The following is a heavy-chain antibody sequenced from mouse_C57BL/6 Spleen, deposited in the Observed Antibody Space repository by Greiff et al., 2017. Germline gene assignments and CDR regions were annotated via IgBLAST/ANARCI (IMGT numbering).Heavy chain of an antibody. CDR1: GYTFTDYY. Sequence: EVQLQQSGPELVKPGASVKISCKASGYTFTDYYMNWVKQSHGKSLEWIGDINPNNGGTSYNQKFKGKATLTVDKSSSTAYMELRSLTSEDSAVYYCARGGDYYGSSYEGGFFDYWGQGTTLTVSS. J-gene: IGHJ2*01. V-gene: IGHV1-26*01. CDR3: ARGGDYYGSSYEGGFFDY. CDR2: INPNNGGT. D-gene: IGHD1-1*01.